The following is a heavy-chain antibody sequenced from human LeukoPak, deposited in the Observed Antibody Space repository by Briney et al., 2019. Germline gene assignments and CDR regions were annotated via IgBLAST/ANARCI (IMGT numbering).Heavy chain of an antibody. CDR1: GYTFSGYY. V-gene: IGHV1-2*02. D-gene: IGHD3-22*01. Sequence: ASVKVSCKASGYTFSGYYTHWVRQAPGQGLEWMGWINPNSGGTDYAQKFQGRVTVTRDTSISTAYMDLSRLRSDDTAVYYCARDARADYDSSGSIDYWGQGTLVTVSS. CDR2: INPNSGGT. CDR3: ARDARADYDSSGSIDY. J-gene: IGHJ4*02.